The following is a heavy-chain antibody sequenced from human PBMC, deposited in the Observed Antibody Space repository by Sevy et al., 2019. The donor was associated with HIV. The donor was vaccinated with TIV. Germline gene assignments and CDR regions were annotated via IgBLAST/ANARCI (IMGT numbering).Heavy chain of an antibody. Sequence: AGSLRLSCVASGFTFSTYSMNWVRQAPGKELEWVSSIRSSSNYIYYADSVKGRFTISRDNAKNSLYLHMNSLRAEDTAVYYCARDEIVARDYFDYWGRGTLVTVSS. V-gene: IGHV3-21*01. CDR3: ARDEIVARDYFDY. J-gene: IGHJ4*02. CDR2: IRSSSNYI. CDR1: GFTFSTYS. D-gene: IGHD2-15*01.